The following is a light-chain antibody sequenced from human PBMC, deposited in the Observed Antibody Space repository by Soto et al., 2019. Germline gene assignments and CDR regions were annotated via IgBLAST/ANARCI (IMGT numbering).Light chain of an antibody. CDR1: SSDVGGYNY. V-gene: IGLV2-14*01. CDR2: DVS. CDR3: SSYTSSYSEV. Sequence: QSVLTQPASVSGSPGQSITISCTGTSSDVGGYNYVSWYQQHPGKAPKLMIYDVSNRPSGVSNRFSGSKSGNTASLTISGLQAEDEADYYCSSYTSSYSEVFGTGTQLTVL. J-gene: IGLJ1*01.